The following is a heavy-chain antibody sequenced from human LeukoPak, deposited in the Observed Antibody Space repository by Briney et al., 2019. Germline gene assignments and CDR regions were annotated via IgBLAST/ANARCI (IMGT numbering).Heavy chain of an antibody. CDR3: ARPRDGYKIDALDI. J-gene: IGHJ3*02. CDR2: MYPGDSDT. V-gene: IGHV5-51*01. D-gene: IGHD5-24*01. CDR1: GYSFTTYW. Sequence: GESLKISCKGSGYSFTTYWIGWVRQMPGKGLEWMGIMYPGDSDTRYSPSFEGQVTISADKSISTAYLQWSSLRASDTAIYYCARPRDGYKIDALDIWGQGTMVTVSS.